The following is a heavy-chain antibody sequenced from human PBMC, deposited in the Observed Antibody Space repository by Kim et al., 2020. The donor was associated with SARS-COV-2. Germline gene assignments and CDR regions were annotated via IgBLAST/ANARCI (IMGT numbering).Heavy chain of an antibody. CDR2: ISSSSSYI. Sequence: GGSLRLSCAASGFTFSSYSTNWVRQAPGKGLEWVSSISSSSSYIYYADSVKGRFTISRDNAKNSLYLQMNSLRAEDTAVYYCARDPDYDILTGYYYYGMDVWGQGNTVTVAS. V-gene: IGHV3-21*01. J-gene: IGHJ6*02. D-gene: IGHD3-9*01. CDR3: ARDPDYDILTGYYYYGMDV. CDR1: GFTFSSYS.